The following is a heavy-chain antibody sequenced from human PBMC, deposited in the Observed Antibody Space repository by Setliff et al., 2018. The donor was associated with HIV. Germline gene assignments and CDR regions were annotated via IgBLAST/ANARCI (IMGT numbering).Heavy chain of an antibody. J-gene: IGHJ3*01. V-gene: IGHV5-51*01. D-gene: IGHD6-19*01. CDR1: GYSFTDFW. Sequence: ESLKISCKGSGYSFTDFWIGWVRQMPGKGLEWMGIFYPGDFDTRYSPSFEGQVTMSAEKSISTAYLRWSSLKASDTAIYYCARHFSVAGDAFDVWGQGTMVTVSS. CDR3: ARHFSVAGDAFDV. CDR2: FYPGDFDT.